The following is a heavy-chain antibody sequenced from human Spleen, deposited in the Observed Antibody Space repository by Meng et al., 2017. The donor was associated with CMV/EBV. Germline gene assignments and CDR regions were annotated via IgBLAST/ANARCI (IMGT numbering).Heavy chain of an antibody. Sequence: GGSLRLSCAASGFTFNTYSMTWVRQAPGKGLEWVSYISSSGTTIHYADSVKGRFTISRDNGTNSLYLQMNSLRAEDTALYYCARGMSIAAPRFFVYWGQGALVTVSS. CDR2: ISSSGTTI. J-gene: IGHJ4*02. D-gene: IGHD6-6*01. CDR3: ARGMSIAAPRFFVY. CDR1: GFTFNTYS. V-gene: IGHV3-48*04.